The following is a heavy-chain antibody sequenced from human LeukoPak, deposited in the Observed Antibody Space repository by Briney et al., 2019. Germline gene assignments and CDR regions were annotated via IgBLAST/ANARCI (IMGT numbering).Heavy chain of an antibody. D-gene: IGHD6-19*01. CDR3: ARHPGIAVAGPRYNWFDP. CDR1: GGSFSGYY. V-gene: IGHV4-59*08. J-gene: IGHJ5*02. Sequence: SETLSLTCAVYGGSFSGYYWSWIRQPPGKGLEWIGYIYYSGSTNYNPSLKSRVTISVDTSKNQFSLKLSSVTAADTAVYYCARHPGIAVAGPRYNWFDPWGQGTLVTVSS. CDR2: IYYSGST.